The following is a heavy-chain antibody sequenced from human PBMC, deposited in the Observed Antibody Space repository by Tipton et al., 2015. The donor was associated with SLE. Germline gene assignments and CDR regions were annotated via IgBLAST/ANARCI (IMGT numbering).Heavy chain of an antibody. CDR2: IYYSGST. CDR3: AREGIMITSGAFDI. V-gene: IGHV4-61*01. D-gene: IGHD3-16*01. J-gene: IGHJ3*02. Sequence: TLSLTCTVSGGSVSSGSYYWSWIRQPPGKGLEWIGYIYYSGSTNYNPSLKSRVTISVDTSKNQFSLKLSSVTAADTAVYYCAREGIMITSGAFDIWGQGTMVTVSS. CDR1: GGSVSSGSYY.